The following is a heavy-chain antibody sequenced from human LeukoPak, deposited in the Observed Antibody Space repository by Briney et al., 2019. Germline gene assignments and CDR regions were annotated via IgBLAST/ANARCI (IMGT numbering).Heavy chain of an antibody. CDR2: IYPGDSDT. CDR1: GYSFTSYW. J-gene: IGHJ5*02. CDR3: YITKVRGVIIANQKRFDP. D-gene: IGHD3-10*01. V-gene: IGHV5-51*01. Sequence: GESLKISCKGSGYSFTSYWIGWVRQMPGKGLEWMGIIYPGDSDTRYSPSFQGQVTISADKSISTAYLQWSSLKASDTAMYYCYITKVRGVIIANQKRFDPWGQGTLVTVSS.